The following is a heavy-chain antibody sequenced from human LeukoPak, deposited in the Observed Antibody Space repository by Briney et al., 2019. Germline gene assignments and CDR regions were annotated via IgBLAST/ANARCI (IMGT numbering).Heavy chain of an antibody. CDR2: ISYDGSNK. J-gene: IGHJ4*02. CDR3: ARDSSTTVDYYFDY. CDR1: GFTFSSYA. Sequence: GGSLRLSCAASGFTFSSYAMHWVRQAPGKGLEWVAVISYDGSNKYYADSVKGRFTISRDNSKNTLYLQMNSLRAEDTAVYYCARDSSTTVDYYFDYWGQGTLVTVSS. D-gene: IGHD4-23*01. V-gene: IGHV3-30-3*01.